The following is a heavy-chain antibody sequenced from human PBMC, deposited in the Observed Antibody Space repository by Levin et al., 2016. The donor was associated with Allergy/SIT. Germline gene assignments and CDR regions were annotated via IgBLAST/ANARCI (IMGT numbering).Heavy chain of an antibody. CDR3: AKGTLRECSGVKCYEFDS. CDR2: VIYSGTNK. Sequence: GGSLRLSCAASGFTFSTYAMNWVRQAPGKRLEWVSSVIYSGTNKYYAESVRGRFTISRDNARNTVDLQMNSLRVEDTALYYCAKGTLRECSGVKCYEFDSWGQGTLVTVSS. V-gene: IGHV3-23*05. J-gene: IGHJ4*02. D-gene: IGHD2-15*01. CDR1: GFTFSTYA.